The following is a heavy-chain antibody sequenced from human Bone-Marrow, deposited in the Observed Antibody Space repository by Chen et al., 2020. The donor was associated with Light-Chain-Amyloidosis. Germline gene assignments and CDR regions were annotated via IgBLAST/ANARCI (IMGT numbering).Heavy chain of an antibody. D-gene: IGHD2-8*01. V-gene: IGHV4-39*01. CDR1: GGSITSSGYY. CDR2: VYYGGST. CDR3: ARNCTSEIRGGWFDP. Sequence: QLPLQEAGPGLVKPSETLSLTCTISGGSITSSGYYWGGFRQPPGKGLEWVATVYYGGSTYYNPALKNRVLISVDTSRNQFSLKLATVTASDTAVYFCARNCTSEIRGGWFDPWGPGTLVTVSS. J-gene: IGHJ5*02.